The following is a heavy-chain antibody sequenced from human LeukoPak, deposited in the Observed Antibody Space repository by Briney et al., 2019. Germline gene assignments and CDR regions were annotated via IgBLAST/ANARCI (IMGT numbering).Heavy chain of an antibody. CDR1: GFTFSSYA. V-gene: IGHV3-23*01. D-gene: IGHD1-26*01. J-gene: IGHJ4*02. CDR2: ISDSGVGT. Sequence: GGSLRLSCATSGFTFSSYAMSWVRQAPGKGLEWVSIISDSGVGTYYTDSVKGRFTISRDNSKNTLLLQMNSLRAEDTAVYYCVRDGVGAPPFDYWGQGVLVTVSS. CDR3: VRDGVGAPPFDY.